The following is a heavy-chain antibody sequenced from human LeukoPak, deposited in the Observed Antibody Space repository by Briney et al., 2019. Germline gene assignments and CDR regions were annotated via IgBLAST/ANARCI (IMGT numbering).Heavy chain of an antibody. CDR2: IYNSGST. CDR1: GDSISSYY. CDR3: ARSTMVNTATGWFDP. D-gene: IGHD4/OR15-4a*01. Sequence: SETLSLTCTVSGDSISSYYWSWIRQPPGKGLAWIGYIYNSGSTNYNPSLKSRVTMSVDTSKNHMSLKLGSVTAADTAMYYCARSTMVNTATGWFDPWGQGTLVTVSS. V-gene: IGHV4-59*12. J-gene: IGHJ5*02.